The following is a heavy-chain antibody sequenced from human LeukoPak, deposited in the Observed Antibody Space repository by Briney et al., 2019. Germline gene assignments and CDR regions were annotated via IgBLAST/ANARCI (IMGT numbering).Heavy chain of an antibody. CDR2: ISFDGSNK. V-gene: IGHV3-30*04. CDR3: ARRNHYDSKDIDY. Sequence: GGSLRLSCAASGFTFSSYAMHWVRQAPGKGLERVAVISFDGSNKYYADSVKAQFTISRDNSKNTLYLQMNSLRAEDTAVYYCARRNHYDSKDIDYWGQGTLVTVSS. CDR1: GFTFSSYA. D-gene: IGHD3-22*01. J-gene: IGHJ4*02.